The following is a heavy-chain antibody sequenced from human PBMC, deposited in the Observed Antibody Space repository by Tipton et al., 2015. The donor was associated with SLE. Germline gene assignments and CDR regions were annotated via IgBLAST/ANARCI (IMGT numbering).Heavy chain of an antibody. D-gene: IGHD3-10*01. CDR2: IYYSGST. CDR1: GGSISSGGYY. V-gene: IGHV4-31*03. J-gene: IGHJ5*02. Sequence: TLSLTCTVSGGSISSGGYYWSWIRQHPGKGLEWIGYIYYSGSTYYNPSLKSRVTISVDTSKNQFSLKLSSVTAEDTAVYYCARDGSGSRGWFDPWGQGTLVTVSS. CDR3: ARDGSGSRGWFDP.